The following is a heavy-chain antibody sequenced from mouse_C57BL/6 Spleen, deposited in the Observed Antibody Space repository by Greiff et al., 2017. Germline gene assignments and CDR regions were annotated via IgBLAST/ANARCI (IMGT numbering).Heavy chain of an antibody. CDR1: GFSLSTSGMG. J-gene: IGHJ2*01. Sequence: QVTLNESGPGILQSSQPLSLTCSFSGFSLSTSGMGVSWLRQPSGKGLEWLALLYWDDDKRYNPSLKSRLTISKATTRNHVFLKITSVDTADTATDYCSRIYYYGSSPYYFDFWGQGATLTVSS. D-gene: IGHD1-1*01. CDR3: SRIYYYGSSPYYFDF. CDR2: LYWDDDK. V-gene: IGHV8-12*01.